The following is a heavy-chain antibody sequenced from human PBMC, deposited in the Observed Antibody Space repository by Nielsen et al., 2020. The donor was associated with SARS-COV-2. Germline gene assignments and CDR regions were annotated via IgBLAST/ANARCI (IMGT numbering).Heavy chain of an antibody. J-gene: IGHJ4*02. Sequence: SETLSLTCSVSGGSISSSSYYWGWIRQPPGKGLEWIGSIYDGGKTYYNPSLKSRVTISVDTSNNQFSLRLTSVTAADTAVYYCARARVLDVGPTFSTYFDYWGLGTLVTVSS. V-gene: IGHV4-39*01. CDR2: IYDGGKT. D-gene: IGHD3-16*01. CDR3: ARARVLDVGPTFSTYFDY. CDR1: GGSISSSSYY.